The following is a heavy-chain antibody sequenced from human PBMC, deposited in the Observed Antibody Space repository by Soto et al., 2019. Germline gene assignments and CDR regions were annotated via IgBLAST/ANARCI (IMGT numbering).Heavy chain of an antibody. Sequence: QLQLQESGPGMVKPSETLSLTCTVSGGSFSSSTYYWGWIRQPPGKGLEWIGSMYSGGNTYYNPSLKSRVTVSVDTPKIHVSLKLTSVTAADTAMYYCERQPYDSTGYYYGAWGQGTLVTVSS. CDR3: ERQPYDSTGYYYGA. V-gene: IGHV4-39*01. CDR1: GGSFSSSTYY. D-gene: IGHD3-22*01. J-gene: IGHJ5*02. CDR2: MYSGGNT.